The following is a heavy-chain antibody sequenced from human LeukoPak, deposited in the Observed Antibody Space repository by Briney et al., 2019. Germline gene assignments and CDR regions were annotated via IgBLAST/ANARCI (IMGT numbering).Heavy chain of an antibody. CDR1: GFTFSDYY. CDR2: IRGSGSDI. Sequence: NPGGSLRLSCAASGFTFSDYYMSWIRQAPGKGLECVSYIRGSGSDIYYADSVKGRFTISRDNAKNSLYLQMNSLRADDTAVYYCARDIVAAGLLDYWGQGTPVTVSS. J-gene: IGHJ4*02. D-gene: IGHD1-26*01. V-gene: IGHV3-11*01. CDR3: ARDIVAAGLLDY.